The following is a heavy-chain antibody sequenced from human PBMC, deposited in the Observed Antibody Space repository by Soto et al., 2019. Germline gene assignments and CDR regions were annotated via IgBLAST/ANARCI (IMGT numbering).Heavy chain of an antibody. J-gene: IGHJ6*02. CDR2: INPNSGGT. V-gene: IGHV1-2*04. D-gene: IGHD2-2*02. CDR1: GYTFTGYY. CDR3: ARDGGYCSSTSCYNYYYYGMDV. Sequence: QVPLVQSGAEVKKPGASVKVSCKASGYTFTGYYMHWVRQAPGQGLEWMGWINPNSGGTNYAQKFQGWVTMTRDTSISTAYMELSRLRSDDTAVYYCARDGGYCSSTSCYNYYYYGMDVWGQGTTVTVSS.